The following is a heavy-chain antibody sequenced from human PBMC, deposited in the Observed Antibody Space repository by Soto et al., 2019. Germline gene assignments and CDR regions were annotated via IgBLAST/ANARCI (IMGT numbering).Heavy chain of an antibody. J-gene: IGHJ6*02. Sequence: GXSVKVSCNAAGDPFSDYYIHWVRQAPGQGLEWMGVIRPTGDFTNYAQKFQGRVTMTRDTSTSTVYMVLSSLKSEDTAVYYCARDSPNTWFRTGMDVWGQGTTVTVSS. CDR3: ARDSPNTWFRTGMDV. V-gene: IGHV1-46*01. CDR1: GDPFSDYY. CDR2: IRPTGDFT. D-gene: IGHD3-9*01.